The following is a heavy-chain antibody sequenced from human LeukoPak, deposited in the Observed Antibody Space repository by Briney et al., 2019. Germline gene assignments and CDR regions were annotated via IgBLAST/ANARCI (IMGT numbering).Heavy chain of an antibody. J-gene: IGHJ5*02. V-gene: IGHV4-61*02. CDR2: IYTSGST. CDR1: GGSISSSSYN. D-gene: IGHD6-13*01. Sequence: KPSETLSLTCTVSGGSISSSSYNWGWLRQPAGKGLEWIGRIYTSGSTNYNPSLKSRVTMSVDTSKNQFSLKLSSVTAADTAVYYCARDLYSSSWYNWFDPWGQGTLVTVSS. CDR3: ARDLYSSSWYNWFDP.